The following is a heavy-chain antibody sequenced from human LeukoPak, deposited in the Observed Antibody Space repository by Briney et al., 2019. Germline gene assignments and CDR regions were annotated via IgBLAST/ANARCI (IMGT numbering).Heavy chain of an antibody. D-gene: IGHD1-26*01. CDR2: ISYDGSNK. Sequence: PGGSLRLSCAASGFTFSSYAMHWVRQAPGKGLECVAVISYDGSNKYYADSVKGRFTISRDNSKNTLYLQMNSLRAEDTAVYYCAREWELLLLSDAFDIWGQGTMVTVSS. CDR1: GFTFSSYA. J-gene: IGHJ3*02. V-gene: IGHV3-30*04. CDR3: AREWELLLLSDAFDI.